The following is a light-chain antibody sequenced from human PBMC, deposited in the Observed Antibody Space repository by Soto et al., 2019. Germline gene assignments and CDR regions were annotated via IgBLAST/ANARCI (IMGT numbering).Light chain of an antibody. V-gene: IGKV3-11*01. Sequence: EIVLKPSPATLSLSPRERAPLSFRASQSVSSYLAWYQQKPGQAPRLLIYDASNRATGIPARFSGSGSGTDFTLTISSLEPEDFAVYYCQQRSNWPITFGQGTRLEI. CDR1: QSVSSY. J-gene: IGKJ5*01. CDR3: QQRSNWPIT. CDR2: DAS.